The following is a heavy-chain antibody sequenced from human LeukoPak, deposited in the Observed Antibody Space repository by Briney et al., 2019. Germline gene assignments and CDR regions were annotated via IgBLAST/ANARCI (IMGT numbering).Heavy chain of an antibody. J-gene: IGHJ6*02. Sequence: GASVKVSCKASGYTFTSYGISWVRQAPGQGREWMGWISAYNGNTNNAQKLQGRVTMTTDTSTSTAYMELRSLRSDDTAVYYCARDQSRGSYYGYYYYGMDVWGQGTTVTVSS. V-gene: IGHV1-18*01. CDR3: ARDQSRGSYYGYYYYGMDV. CDR1: GYTFTSYG. D-gene: IGHD1-26*01. CDR2: ISAYNGNT.